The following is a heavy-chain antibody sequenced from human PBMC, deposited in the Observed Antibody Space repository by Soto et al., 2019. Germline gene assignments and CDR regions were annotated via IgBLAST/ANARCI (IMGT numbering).Heavy chain of an antibody. V-gene: IGHV4-61*01. Sequence: QVQLQESGPGLVKPSETLSLTCTVSGGSVSSESHYWSWIRQTPGKGLEWIGYIYYTGSTNYNPSLKGRVTMSVDTSRDQVSRRLRSVTRADTAVYYCAIDQYDVRSGSYYYAMEVWGQGTKVTGSS. D-gene: IGHD3-3*01. CDR2: IYYTGST. CDR3: AIDQYDVRSGSYYYAMEV. J-gene: IGHJ6*02. CDR1: GGSVSSESHY.